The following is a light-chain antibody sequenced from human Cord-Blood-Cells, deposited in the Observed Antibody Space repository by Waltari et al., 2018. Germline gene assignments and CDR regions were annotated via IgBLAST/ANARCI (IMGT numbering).Light chain of an antibody. Sequence: ELVLTQSPGTLSLSPGERATLSCRASQSVSSSYLAWSQQKPGQAPRLLIYGASSRATGSPDRCSGSGAGRDYTLTISRLEPEDFAVYYCQQYGSSPPYSFGQGTKLEIK. CDR3: QQYGSSPPYS. CDR1: QSVSSSY. CDR2: GAS. J-gene: IGKJ2*03. V-gene: IGKV3-20*01.